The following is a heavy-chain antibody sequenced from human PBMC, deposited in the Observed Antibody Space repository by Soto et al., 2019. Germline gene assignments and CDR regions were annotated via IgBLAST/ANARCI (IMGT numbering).Heavy chain of an antibody. D-gene: IGHD3-16*02. CDR2: IYYSGST. J-gene: IGHJ6*02. CDR1: GGSISSYY. Sequence: QVQPQESGPGLVKPSETLSLTCTVSGGSISSYYWSWIRQPPGKGLEWIGYIYYSGSTNYNPSLKSRVTISVDTSKNQFSLKLSSVTAADTAVYYCARDLSGYGMDVWGQGTTVTVSS. CDR3: ARDLSGYGMDV. V-gene: IGHV4-59*08.